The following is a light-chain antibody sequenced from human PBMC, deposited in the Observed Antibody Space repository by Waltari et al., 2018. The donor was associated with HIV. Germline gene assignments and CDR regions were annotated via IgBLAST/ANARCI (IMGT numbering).Light chain of an antibody. CDR1: NPKHGNNP. CDR2: DNK. J-gene: IGLJ1*01. V-gene: IGLV1-51*01. CDR3: GAWDSSLSAVV. Sequence: QSVLTQPSSVSAAPGKKVTIPCSGTNPKHGNNPVSWYQQLPGTAPKLLIYDNKKRPSGIPDRFSASKSGTSATLGITGLQTGDEAEYYCGAWDSSLSAVVFGTGTKVTVL.